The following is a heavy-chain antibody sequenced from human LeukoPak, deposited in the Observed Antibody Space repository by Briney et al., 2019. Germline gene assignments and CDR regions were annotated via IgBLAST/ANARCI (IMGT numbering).Heavy chain of an antibody. D-gene: IGHD3-9*01. Sequence: LSLTCTVSGYSISSGYYWGWFRQAPGKGLEWVGFIRSKGYGGTAEYAASVKGRFTISRDDSNSIAYLQMDSLKTEDTAVYYCTREIRYFDWFQADYWGQGTLVTVSS. J-gene: IGHJ4*02. V-gene: IGHV3-49*03. CDR3: TREIRYFDWFQADY. CDR2: IRSKGYGGTA. CDR1: GYSISSGYY.